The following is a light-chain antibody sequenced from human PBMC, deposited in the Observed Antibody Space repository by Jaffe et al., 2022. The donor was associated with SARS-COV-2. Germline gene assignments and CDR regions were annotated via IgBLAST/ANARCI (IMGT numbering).Light chain of an antibody. CDR3: SSYVGFNNFGVV. Sequence: QSALTQPPSASGSPGQSVTISCTETGSDLGVYKYVSWYQQHPGKAPKLVIFEVSKRPSGVPDRFSGSKSGNTASLTVSGLQAEDEADYYCSSYVGFNNFGVVFGGGTKLTVL. V-gene: IGLV2-8*01. CDR2: EVS. CDR1: GSDLGVYKY. J-gene: IGLJ2*01.